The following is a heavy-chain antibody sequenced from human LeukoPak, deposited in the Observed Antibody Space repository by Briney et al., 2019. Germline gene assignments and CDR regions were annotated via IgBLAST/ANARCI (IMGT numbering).Heavy chain of an antibody. Sequence: SETLSLTCTVSGGSISSYYWSWIRQPPGKGLEWIGYIYYSGSTNYNPSLKSRVTISVDTSKNQFSLKLSSVTAADTAVYYCARAPDYYDSSGYYYYGMDVWGQGTTVNVS. CDR1: GGSISSYY. J-gene: IGHJ6*02. CDR2: IYYSGST. D-gene: IGHD3-22*01. V-gene: IGHV4-59*01. CDR3: ARAPDYYDSSGYYYYGMDV.